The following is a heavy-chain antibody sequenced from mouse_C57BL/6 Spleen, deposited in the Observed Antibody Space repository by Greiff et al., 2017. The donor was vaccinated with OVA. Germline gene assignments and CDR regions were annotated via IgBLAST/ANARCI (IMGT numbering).Heavy chain of an antibody. CDR1: GYTFTSYW. J-gene: IGHJ2*01. V-gene: IGHV1-50*01. CDR2: IDPSDSYT. D-gene: IGHD3-3*01. CDR3: ARWGRFDY. Sequence: QVQLQQPGAELVKPGASVKLSCKASGYTFTSYWMQWVNQRPGQGLEWIGEIDPSDSYTNYNQKFKGKATLTVDTSSSTAYMQLSSLTSEDSAVYYCARWGRFDYWGQGTTLTVSS.